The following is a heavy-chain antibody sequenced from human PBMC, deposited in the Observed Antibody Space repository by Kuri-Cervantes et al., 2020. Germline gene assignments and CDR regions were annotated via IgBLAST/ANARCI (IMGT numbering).Heavy chain of an antibody. CDR1: GFTFSDYY. D-gene: IGHD3-16*01. V-gene: IGHV3-48*01. CDR2: ISSSSTTI. CDR3: VRDWD. Sequence: GGSLRLSCVASGFTFSDYYMNWVRQAPGKGLEWVSYISSSSTTIYYADSVKGRFTISRDNAKNSLFLQMNSLRADDTAVYYCVRDWDWGQGSLVTVSS. J-gene: IGHJ1*01.